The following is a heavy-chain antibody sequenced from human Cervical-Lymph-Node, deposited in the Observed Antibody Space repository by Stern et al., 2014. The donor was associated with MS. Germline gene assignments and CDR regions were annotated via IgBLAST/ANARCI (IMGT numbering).Heavy chain of an antibody. CDR3: ARDPGYCSGVGCYGRVFGAFDI. V-gene: IGHV3-33*01. CDR2: IWYDGSNA. D-gene: IGHD2-15*01. CDR1: GFTFSNYG. J-gene: IGHJ3*02. Sequence: DQLVESGGGVVQPGRSLRLSCTASGFTFSNYGMHWVRQAPGRGPEWVTFIWYDGSNAYYADSLKGRFTISRDNSKNTLYLQMNSLRAEDTAVYFCARDPGYCSGVGCYGRVFGAFDIWGQGTVVTVSS.